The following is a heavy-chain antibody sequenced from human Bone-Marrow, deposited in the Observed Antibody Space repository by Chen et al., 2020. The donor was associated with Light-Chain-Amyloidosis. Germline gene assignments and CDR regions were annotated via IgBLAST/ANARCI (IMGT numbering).Heavy chain of an antibody. CDR1: GGSIRSDNYY. CDR3: ARSYSGYFDY. V-gene: IGHV4-61*02. J-gene: IGHJ4*02. Sequence: QVQLQESGPGLVKPSQTLSLNCTVSGGSIRSDNYYWSWIRQPAGKGLEWIGHIYISRNTNYNPDLKSRVTISLDTSKNQFSLNLSSVTAADTAVYYCARSYSGYFDYWGQGTQVTVSS. CDR2: IYISRNT. D-gene: IGHD5-12*01.